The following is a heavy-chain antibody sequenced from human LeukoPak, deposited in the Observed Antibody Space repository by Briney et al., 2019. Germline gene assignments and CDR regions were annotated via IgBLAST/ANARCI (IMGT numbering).Heavy chain of an antibody. D-gene: IGHD4-17*01. V-gene: IGHV1-2*02. CDR3: ARDFSRQDYGDEDY. CDR2: INFNTGAT. Sequence: ASVKVSCKASGFIFTAYYIHWVRQAPGQGPEWMGWINFNTGATNYAQKFQGRVTMTRDTSISTAYMELSRLRSDDTAVYYCARDFSRQDYGDEDYWGQGTLVTVSS. J-gene: IGHJ4*02. CDR1: GFIFTAYY.